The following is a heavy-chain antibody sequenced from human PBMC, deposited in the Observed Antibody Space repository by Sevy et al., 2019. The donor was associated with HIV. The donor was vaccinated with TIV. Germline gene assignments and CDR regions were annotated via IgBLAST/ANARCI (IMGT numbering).Heavy chain of an antibody. CDR1: RFTFSTYV. D-gene: IGHD4-17*01. J-gene: IGHJ4*02. CDR3: ASEAGYGTDLRPFDY. Sequence: GGSLRLSCVASRFTFSTYVMHWVRQAPGKGLEWVAVIWHDGNSEYYADSVKGRFTISRDNSKNTLYLQMNSLRAEDTAVYYCASEAGYGTDLRPFDYWGQGTLVTVSS. V-gene: IGHV3-33*08. CDR2: IWHDGNSE.